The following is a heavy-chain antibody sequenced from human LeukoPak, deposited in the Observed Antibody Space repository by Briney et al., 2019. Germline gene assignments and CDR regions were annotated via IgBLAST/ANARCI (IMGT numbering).Heavy chain of an antibody. V-gene: IGHV4-34*01. CDR1: GGSFSGYY. CDR2: ISHSGST. D-gene: IGHD3-3*01. J-gene: IGHJ6*02. CDR3: AREYDFWNGMDV. Sequence: PSETLSLTCAVYGGSFSGYYWSWIRQPPGKGLEWIGEISHSGSTNYNPSLKSRVTISVDTSKNQFSLKLSSVTAADTAVYYCAREYDFWNGMDVWGQGTTVTVSS.